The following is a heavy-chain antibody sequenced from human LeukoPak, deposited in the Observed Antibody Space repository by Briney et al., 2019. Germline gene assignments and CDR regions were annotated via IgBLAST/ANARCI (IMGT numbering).Heavy chain of an antibody. Sequence: ASVKVSCKASGYTFTSYYMHWVRQAPGQGLEWMGIINPSGGSTSYAQKFQGRVTMTRGMSTSTVYMELSSLRSEDTAVYYCARDLGVGATQGAFDIWGQGTMVTVSS. J-gene: IGHJ3*02. CDR2: INPSGGST. D-gene: IGHD1-26*01. V-gene: IGHV1-46*01. CDR3: ARDLGVGATQGAFDI. CDR1: GYTFTSYY.